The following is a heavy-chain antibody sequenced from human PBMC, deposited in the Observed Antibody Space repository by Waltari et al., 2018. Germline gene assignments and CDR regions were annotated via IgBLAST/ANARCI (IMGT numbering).Heavy chain of an antibody. CDR1: GYTFTSYG. D-gene: IGHD2-15*01. Sequence: QVQLVQSGAEVKKPGASVKVSCKASGYTFTSYGISWVRQAPGQGLEWMGWISAYNGNTNYAQKLQGRVTMTTDTSTSTADMELRSLRSDDTAVYYCAREEGCGGSCYFAFDIWGQGTMVTVSS. CDR3: AREEGCGGSCYFAFDI. J-gene: IGHJ3*02. CDR2: ISAYNGNT. V-gene: IGHV1-18*04.